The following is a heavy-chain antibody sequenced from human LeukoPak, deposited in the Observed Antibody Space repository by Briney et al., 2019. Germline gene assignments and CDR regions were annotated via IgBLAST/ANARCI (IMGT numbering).Heavy chain of an antibody. CDR2: INPNSGGT. D-gene: IGHD6-13*01. CDR1: GYTFTGYY. V-gene: IGHV1-2*02. CDR3: ARSGGYSSSWYLGGGY. Sequence: GASVKVSCKASGYTFTGYYMHWVRQASGQGLEWMGWINPNSGGTNYAQKFQGRVTMTRDTSISTAYMELSRLRSDDTAVYYCARSGGYSSSWYLGGGYWGQGTLVTVSS. J-gene: IGHJ4*02.